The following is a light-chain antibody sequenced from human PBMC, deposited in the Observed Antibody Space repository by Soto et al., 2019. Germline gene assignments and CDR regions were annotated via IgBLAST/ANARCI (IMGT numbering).Light chain of an antibody. CDR2: AAS. Sequence: DIQMTQSPSSLSASVGDRVTITCRASQGIRNYLTWFQQKPGKAPESLIYAASNLQSGVSSRFSGSGSGTDFTLTISSLQPEDFPTYYCQQYYTSPFTFGRGTKVDIK. J-gene: IGKJ3*01. CDR3: QQYYTSPFT. CDR1: QGIRNY. V-gene: IGKV1-16*01.